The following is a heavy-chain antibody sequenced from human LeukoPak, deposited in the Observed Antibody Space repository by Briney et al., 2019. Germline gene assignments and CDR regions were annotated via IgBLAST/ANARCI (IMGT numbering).Heavy chain of an antibody. CDR3: AKHYYYDSSGYFDY. CDR1: GFTFSSYV. V-gene: IGHV3-23*01. Sequence: GGSLRLPCAASGFTFSSYVMSWARQAPGKGLEWVSGNSGSGGSTHYADSVKGRFTISRDNSKNTLYLHMDSLRADDTAVYYCAKHYYYDSSGYFDYWGQGTLVTVSS. CDR2: NSGSGGST. D-gene: IGHD3-22*01. J-gene: IGHJ4*02.